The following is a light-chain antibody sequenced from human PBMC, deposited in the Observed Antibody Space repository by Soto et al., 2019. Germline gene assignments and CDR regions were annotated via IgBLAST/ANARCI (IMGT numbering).Light chain of an antibody. J-gene: IGKJ5*01. Sequence: DIQVTKSPSSLSASVRDRVTINCQASQDISNYLNWYQQKPGKAPKLLIYDASNLETGVPSRFSGSGSGTEFTLTISSLQSEDFAVYYCQQYNNWPLPFGQGGRLAIK. CDR2: DAS. CDR1: QDISNY. CDR3: QQYNNWPLP. V-gene: IGKV1-33*01.